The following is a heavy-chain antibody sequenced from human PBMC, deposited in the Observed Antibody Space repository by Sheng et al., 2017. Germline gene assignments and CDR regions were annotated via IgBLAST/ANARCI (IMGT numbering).Heavy chain of an antibody. CDR3: AREPQSSGVVITGDY. V-gene: IGHV4-39*07. CDR1: GGSISSSSYY. J-gene: IGHJ4*02. D-gene: IGHD3-3*01. Sequence: QLQLQESGPGLVKPSETLSLTCTVSGGSISSSSYYWGWIRQPPGKGLEWIGSIYYSGSTYYNPSLKSRVTISVDTSKNQFSLKLSSVTAADTAVYYCAREPQSSGVVITGDYWGQGTLGPPSPQ. CDR2: IYYSGST.